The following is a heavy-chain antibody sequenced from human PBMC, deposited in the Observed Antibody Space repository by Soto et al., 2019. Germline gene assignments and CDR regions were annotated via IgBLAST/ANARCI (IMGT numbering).Heavy chain of an antibody. D-gene: IGHD2-15*01. Sequence: PGASLRLSCEASGFTFSAYGMHWVCQARGKGLVWVAVISYDGSNKYYADSVKGRFTISRDNSKNTLYLQMNSLRAEDTAVYYCAKDEADIXVVVAALIDYYYYGMDVWGRVTTGTVCS. J-gene: IGHJ6*01. V-gene: IGHV3-30*18. CDR3: AKDEADIXVVVAALIDYYYYGMDV. CDR1: GFTFSAYG. CDR2: ISYDGSNK.